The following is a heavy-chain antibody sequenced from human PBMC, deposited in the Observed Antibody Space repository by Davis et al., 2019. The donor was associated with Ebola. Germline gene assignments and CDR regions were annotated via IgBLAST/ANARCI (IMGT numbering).Heavy chain of an antibody. J-gene: IGHJ4*02. Sequence: GALKIPFSASWFIFSISAMPWVRPASAKRLAGVGCIRDRDHSYATAYSSSVEGRFTVSRDDSENTAYLQMNSLKTEDSATYYCTDGAIVWGQGILVIVSS. D-gene: IGHD2-15*01. CDR3: TDGAIV. V-gene: IGHV3-73*01. CDR1: WFIFSISA. CDR2: IRDRDHSYAT.